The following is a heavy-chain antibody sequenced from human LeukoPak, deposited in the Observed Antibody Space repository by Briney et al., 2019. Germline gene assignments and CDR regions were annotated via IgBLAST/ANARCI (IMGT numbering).Heavy chain of an antibody. CDR2: ISWNSGSI. CDR3: AKDTDSSGYYPLFDY. D-gene: IGHD3-22*01. Sequence: GGSLRLSCAASEFTFDDYAMHWVRHAPGKGLEWVSGISWNSGSIGYADSVKGRFTISRDNAKNSLYLQMNSLRAEDTALYYCAKDTDSSGYYPLFDYWGQGTLVTVSS. CDR1: EFTFDDYA. J-gene: IGHJ4*02. V-gene: IGHV3-9*01.